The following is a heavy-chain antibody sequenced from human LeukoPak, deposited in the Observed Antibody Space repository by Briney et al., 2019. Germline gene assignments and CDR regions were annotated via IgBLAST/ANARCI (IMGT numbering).Heavy chain of an antibody. CDR2: ISGSGGST. CDR1: GFTFSSYA. D-gene: IGHD3-22*01. Sequence: PGGSLRLSCAASGFTFSSYAMSWVRQAPGKGLEWVSAISGSGGSTYYADSVKGRFTISRDNSKNTLYLQMNSLRAEDTAVYYCAKRVYDSSGYYWDYRGQGTLVTVSS. V-gene: IGHV3-23*01. J-gene: IGHJ4*02. CDR3: AKRVYDSSGYYWDY.